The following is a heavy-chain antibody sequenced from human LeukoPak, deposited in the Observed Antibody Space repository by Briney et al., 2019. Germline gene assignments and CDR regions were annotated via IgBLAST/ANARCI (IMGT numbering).Heavy chain of an antibody. Sequence: PSETLSLTCAVSGGSISSSNWWSWVRQPPGKGLEWIGEIYHSGSTNYNPSLKSRVTISVDKSKNQFSLKLSSVTAADTAVYYCASIPRDDYYGSGTSFYYFDYWGQGTLVTVSS. CDR1: GGSISSSNW. D-gene: IGHD3-10*01. CDR2: IYHSGST. V-gene: IGHV4-4*02. J-gene: IGHJ4*02. CDR3: ASIPRDDYYGSGTSFYYFDY.